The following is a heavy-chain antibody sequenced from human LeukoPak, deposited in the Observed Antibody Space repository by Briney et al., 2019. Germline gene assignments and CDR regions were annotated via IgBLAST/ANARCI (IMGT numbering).Heavy chain of an antibody. CDR3: ARVYCSSTSCYGGGDY. CDR2: ISTYNGNT. J-gene: IGHJ4*02. CDR1: GYTFTSYG. D-gene: IGHD2-2*01. Sequence: GASVKVSCKASGYTFTSYGISWVRQAPGQGLEWMGWISTYNGNTNYARKVQGRVTMTTDTSTSTAYMELRSLRSDDTAVYYCARVYCSSTSCYGGGDYWGQGTLVTVSS. V-gene: IGHV1-18*01.